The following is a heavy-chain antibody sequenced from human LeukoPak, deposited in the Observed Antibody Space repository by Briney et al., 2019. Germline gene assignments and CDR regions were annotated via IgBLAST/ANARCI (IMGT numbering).Heavy chain of an antibody. D-gene: IGHD3-16*02. CDR1: GYNFSTHW. CDR2: INRSGGFT. J-gene: IGHJ4*02. CDR3: ARATEYDYVWGSYRYTTLYY. V-gene: IGHV1-46*01. Sequence: ASVKVSCKASGYNFSTHWMHWVRQAPGQGLEWMGIINRSGGFTSYAQKLQGRVTVTRDMSTSTVYMELSNLRSEDTAVYYCARATEYDYVWGSYRYTTLYYWGQGTLVTVSS.